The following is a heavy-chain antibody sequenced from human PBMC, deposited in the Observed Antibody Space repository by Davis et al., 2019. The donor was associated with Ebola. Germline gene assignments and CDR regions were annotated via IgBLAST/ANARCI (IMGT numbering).Heavy chain of an antibody. V-gene: IGHV3-23*01. Sequence: GESLKISCAASGFTFSSFAMSWVRQAPGKGLEWVSTISGTSTYTYYADSVKGRFTISRDNSKNTLYLQVNSLRAEDTALYYCAKGFVRGTIDYWGQGTLVTVSS. CDR1: GFTFSSFA. CDR2: ISGTSTYT. CDR3: AKGFVRGTIDY. D-gene: IGHD3-10*01. J-gene: IGHJ4*02.